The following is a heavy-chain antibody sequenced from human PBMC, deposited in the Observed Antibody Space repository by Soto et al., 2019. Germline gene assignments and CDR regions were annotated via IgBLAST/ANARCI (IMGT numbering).Heavy chain of an antibody. CDR2: INPFDSST. Sequence: QVHLVQSGAEVKKPGASVKLSCKASGYTLTSNYLFWVRQAPGQGLEWMVMINPFDSSTTYAPNLEGRVTMTRDTSTSPVSMEVTRLISEDTAVYYYVRGGSTLLWYFDLFGRGTLVTLYS. CDR1: GYTLTSNY. V-gene: IGHV1-46*03. CDR3: VRGGSTLLWYFDL. J-gene: IGHJ2*01. D-gene: IGHD6-13*01.